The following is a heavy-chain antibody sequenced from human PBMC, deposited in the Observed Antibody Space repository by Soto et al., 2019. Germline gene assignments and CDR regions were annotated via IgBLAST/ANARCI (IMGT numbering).Heavy chain of an antibody. CDR1: GGSISSGDYY. D-gene: IGHD6-13*01. CDR3: ARRYSSSSDY. Sequence: SETLSLTCTVSGGSISSGDYYWSWIRQPPGKGLEWIGYIYYRGSTYYNPSLKSRVTISLDASKNQFSLKLSSVTTADTAVYYCARRYSSSSDYWGQGTLVTVSS. CDR2: IYYRGST. J-gene: IGHJ4*02. V-gene: IGHV4-30-4*01.